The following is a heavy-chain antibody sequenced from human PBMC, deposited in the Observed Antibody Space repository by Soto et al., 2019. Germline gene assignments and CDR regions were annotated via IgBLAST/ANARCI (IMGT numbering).Heavy chain of an antibody. CDR2: VYSPGGT. J-gene: IGHJ6*02. CDR3: VRQGIGNLHGLVDV. CDR1: SGPSSSHN. Sequence: QVQLQQSGPGLVKPSETLSLTCSVSSGPSSSHNWGWIRQPPGRGLEWIGYVYSPGGTSYNPSLKSRVTISADPSPNLRSLTLTSVTAADPAVYYCVRQGIGNLHGLVDVWGQGTTVSVSS. D-gene: IGHD1-1*01. V-gene: IGHV4-59*08.